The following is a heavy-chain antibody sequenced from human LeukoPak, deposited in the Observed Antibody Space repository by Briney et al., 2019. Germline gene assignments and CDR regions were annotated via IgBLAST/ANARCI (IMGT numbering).Heavy chain of an antibody. Sequence: GGSLRLSCAASGFTFSGYEMNWVRKAPGMGLEWVSYITTSGDTKYYADSVKGRFTISRDNAKNSLYLQLNSLRAEDTAVYYCARVTSVVARYSDYWGQGTLVTVSS. CDR3: ARVTSVVARYSDY. D-gene: IGHD3-22*01. CDR1: GFTFSGYE. CDR2: ITTSGDTK. J-gene: IGHJ4*02. V-gene: IGHV3-48*03.